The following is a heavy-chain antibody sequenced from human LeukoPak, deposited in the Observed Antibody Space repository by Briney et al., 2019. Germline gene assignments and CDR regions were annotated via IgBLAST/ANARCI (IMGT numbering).Heavy chain of an antibody. J-gene: IGHJ4*02. D-gene: IGHD6-19*01. CDR1: GGSISSSSYY. CDR2: IYYSGST. V-gene: IGHV4-39*07. Sequence: PSETLSLTCTVSGGSISSSSYYWGWIRQPPGKGLEWIGSIYYSGSTYYNPSLKSRVTISVDTSKNQFSLKLGSVTAADTAVYYCARIRAPSGWTYFDYWGQGTLVTVSS. CDR3: ARIRAPSGWTYFDY.